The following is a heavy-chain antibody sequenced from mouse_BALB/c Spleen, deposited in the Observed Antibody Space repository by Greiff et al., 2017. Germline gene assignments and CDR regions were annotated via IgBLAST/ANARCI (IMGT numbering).Heavy chain of an antibody. D-gene: IGHD1-1*01. V-gene: IGHV14-4*02. J-gene: IGHJ2*01. CDR1: GFNIKDYY. CDR3: NAPYSYYFDY. Sequence: VQLKQSGAELVRSGASVKLSCTASGFNIKDYYMHWVKQRPEQGLEWIGWIDPENGDTEYAPKFQGKATMTADTSSNTAYLQLSSLTSEDTAVYYCNAPYSYYFDYWGQGTTLTVSS. CDR2: IDPENGDT.